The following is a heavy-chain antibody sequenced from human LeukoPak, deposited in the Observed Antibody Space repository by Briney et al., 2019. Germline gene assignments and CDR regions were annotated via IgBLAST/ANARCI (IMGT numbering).Heavy chain of an antibody. CDR2: IYHSGST. D-gene: IGHD1-26*01. CDR1: GGSISSSNW. J-gene: IGHJ4*02. V-gene: IGHV4-4*02. CDR3: ARDLSLLVGAPN. Sequence: PSETLSLTCTVSGGSISSSNWWSWVRQPPGKGLEWIGEIYHSGSTNYNPSLKSRVTISVDKSKNQFSLKLSSVTAADTAVYYCARDLSLLVGAPNWGQGTLVTVSS.